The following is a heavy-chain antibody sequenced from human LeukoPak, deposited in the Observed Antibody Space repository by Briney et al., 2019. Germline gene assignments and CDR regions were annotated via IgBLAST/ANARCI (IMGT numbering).Heavy chain of an antibody. J-gene: IGHJ2*01. CDR3: AKDYDILTGYSGWYFDL. CDR2: ISSSSSTI. CDR1: GFTFSSYS. Sequence: GGSLRLSCAASGFTFSSYSMNWDRQAPGKGLEWVSYISSSSSTIYYADSVKGRFTISRDNAKNSLYLQMNSLRAEDTAVYYCAKDYDILTGYSGWYFDLWGRGTLVTVSS. D-gene: IGHD3-9*01. V-gene: IGHV3-48*01.